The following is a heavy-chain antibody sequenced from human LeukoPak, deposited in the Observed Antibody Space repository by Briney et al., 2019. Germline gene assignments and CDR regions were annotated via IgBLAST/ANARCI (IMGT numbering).Heavy chain of an antibody. CDR3: VWTVTMNGVSGA. Sequence: GGSLRLSCAASGFTFSSASMNWVRQAPGKGLEWVGRVKSIGGGGTTDYAAPVKGRFTISRDDSKNTLYLQMNSLKTEDTAAYYCVWTVTMNGVSGAWGQGTLVTVSS. CDR1: GFTFSSAS. V-gene: IGHV3-15*01. D-gene: IGHD4-17*01. CDR2: VKSIGGGGTT. J-gene: IGHJ5*02.